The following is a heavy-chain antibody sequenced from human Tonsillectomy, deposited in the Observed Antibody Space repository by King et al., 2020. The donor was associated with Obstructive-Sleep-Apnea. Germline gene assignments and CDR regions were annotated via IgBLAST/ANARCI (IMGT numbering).Heavy chain of an antibody. D-gene: IGHD2-2*01. J-gene: IGHJ5*02. CDR1: GFTFSSYS. CDR2: IRYDESNK. CDR3: AKDRQGYQPSES. V-gene: IGHV3-30*02. Sequence: VQLVESGGGVVQPGGSLRLSCAASGFTFSSYSMHWVRQAPGKGLEWVACIRYDESNKYYPDSVKGRFTISRDNSKNTLYLQMNSLRAEDTALYYCAKDRQGYQPSESWGQGTLVTVSS.